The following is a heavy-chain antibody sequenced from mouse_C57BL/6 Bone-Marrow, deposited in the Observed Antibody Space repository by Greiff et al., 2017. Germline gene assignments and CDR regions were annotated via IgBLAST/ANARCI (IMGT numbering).Heavy chain of an antibody. CDR1: GYTFTSYG. CDR3: ARSGAD. V-gene: IGHV1-81*01. Sequence: QVQLQPSGAELARPGASVKLSCKASGYTFTSYGISWVKQRTGQGLEWIGEIYPRSGNTYYNEKFKGKATLTADKSASTAYMELRSLTSEDSAVYFCARSGADWGQGTLVTVSA. D-gene: IGHD3-1*01. J-gene: IGHJ3*01. CDR2: IYPRSGNT.